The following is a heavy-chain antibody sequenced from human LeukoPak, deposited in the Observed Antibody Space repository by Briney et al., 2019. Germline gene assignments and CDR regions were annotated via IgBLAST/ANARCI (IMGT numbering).Heavy chain of an antibody. Sequence: PSETLSLTCTVSGGSISSYYWSWIRQPPGKGLEWIGYIYYSGSTNYNPSLKSRVTISVDTSKNQFSLKLSSVTAADTAVYYCARLRIAAADDAFDIWGQGTMVTVSS. CDR3: ARLRIAAADDAFDI. J-gene: IGHJ3*02. CDR1: GGSISSYY. CDR2: IYYSGST. D-gene: IGHD6-13*01. V-gene: IGHV4-59*08.